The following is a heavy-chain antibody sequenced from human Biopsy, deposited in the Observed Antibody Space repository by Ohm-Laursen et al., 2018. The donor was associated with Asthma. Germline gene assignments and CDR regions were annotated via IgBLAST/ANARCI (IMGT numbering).Heavy chain of an antibody. V-gene: IGHV1-69*01. CDR3: ARGGYYGGRRHHNGLDV. CDR2: AIPIYGTT. CDR1: GDILSSFG. D-gene: IGHD4-23*01. J-gene: IGHJ6*02. Sequence: SSVKVSCKAHGDILSSFGIKWVRKAPGQGLEWMGGAIPIYGTTHTAQKFQGRVTITADEPKSTAYMELTSLRKEDTAVYYCARGGYYGGRRHHNGLDVWGQGTTVTVSS.